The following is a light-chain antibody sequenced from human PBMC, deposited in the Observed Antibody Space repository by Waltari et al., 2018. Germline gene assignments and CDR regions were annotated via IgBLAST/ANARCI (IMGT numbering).Light chain of an antibody. CDR2: GAS. Sequence: EIVMTQSPATLSVSPGESATLSCRASQSVSSNLAWYQQKPGQAPRLLIYGASTRATGIPARFSGSWSGTEFTLTISSMQSEDFAVYYCQQYNNWLRTFGQGTKVEIK. CDR1: QSVSSN. J-gene: IGKJ1*01. CDR3: QQYNNWLRT. V-gene: IGKV3-15*01.